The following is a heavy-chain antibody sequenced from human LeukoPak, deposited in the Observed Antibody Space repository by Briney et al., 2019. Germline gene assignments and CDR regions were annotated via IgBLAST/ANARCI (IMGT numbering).Heavy chain of an antibody. V-gene: IGHV3-33*01. CDR2: IWYDGSNK. CDR1: GFTFSNYG. CDR3: AGSYYNVFDY. D-gene: IGHD3-10*01. Sequence: GGSLRLSCAASGFTFSNYGMHWVRQAPGKGLEWVALIWYDGSNKYYADSVKGRFTISRDNSKNTLYLQMNSLRAEDTAAYYCAGSYYNVFDYWGQGTLVTVSS. J-gene: IGHJ4*02.